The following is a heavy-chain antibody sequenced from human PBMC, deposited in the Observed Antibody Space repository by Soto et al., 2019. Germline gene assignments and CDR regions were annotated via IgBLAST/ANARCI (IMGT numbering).Heavy chain of an antibody. Sequence: EVQLVESGGGLVQPGGSLRLSCEASGFTFSSYWMTWVRQAPGKGLEWVANIKQDGSEEYYVDSVKGRFTISRDNAKISLYLQMNSLRAEDPAVYYCGRGGGSGSYPANSWGQGTLVTVSS. J-gene: IGHJ4*02. CDR2: IKQDGSEE. V-gene: IGHV3-7*03. CDR1: GFTFSSYW. CDR3: GRGGGSGSYPANS. D-gene: IGHD6-19*01.